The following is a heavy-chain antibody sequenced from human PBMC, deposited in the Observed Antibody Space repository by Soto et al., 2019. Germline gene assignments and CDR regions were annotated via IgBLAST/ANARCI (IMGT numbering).Heavy chain of an antibody. J-gene: IGHJ4*02. CDR3: ARDNGEMATKD. D-gene: IGHD5-12*01. V-gene: IGHV4-59*01. CDR1: GGSISSYY. Sequence: SETLSLTCTVSGGSISSYYWSWIRQPPGKGLEWIGYIYYSGSTNYNPSLKSRVTISVDTSKNQFSLKLSSVTAADTAVYYCARDNGEMATKDWGQGTLVTTSS. CDR2: IYYSGST.